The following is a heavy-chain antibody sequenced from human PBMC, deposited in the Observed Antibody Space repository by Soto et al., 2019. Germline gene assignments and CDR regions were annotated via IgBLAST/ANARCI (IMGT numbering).Heavy chain of an antibody. Sequence: QITLKESGPTLVKPTQTLTLTCTFSGFSLSTSGVGVGWIRQPPGKALEWLALIYWDDDKRYSPSLMSRLTITKDTSKNQVVLTMTNMDPVDTATYYCAHRPSYCSGGGCYSGFDYWGQGTLVTVSS. CDR1: GFSLSTSGVG. J-gene: IGHJ4*02. V-gene: IGHV2-5*02. CDR3: AHRPSYCSGGGCYSGFDY. CDR2: IYWDDDK. D-gene: IGHD2-15*01.